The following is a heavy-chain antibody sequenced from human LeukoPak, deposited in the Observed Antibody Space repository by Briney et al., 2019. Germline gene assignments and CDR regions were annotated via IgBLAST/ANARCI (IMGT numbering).Heavy chain of an antibody. Sequence: GGSLRLSCVGSGFTFSSYWMSGVRQAPGQGLELVANIKQDGAEKNYVDSVKGRFTISRDNSKNTLYLQMNSLRAEDTAVYYCARVRYYYDSSGYYYVGGFDYWGQGTLVTVSS. J-gene: IGHJ4*02. D-gene: IGHD3-22*01. CDR2: IKQDGAEK. V-gene: IGHV3-7*01. CDR1: GFTFSSYW. CDR3: ARVRYYYDSSGYYYVGGFDY.